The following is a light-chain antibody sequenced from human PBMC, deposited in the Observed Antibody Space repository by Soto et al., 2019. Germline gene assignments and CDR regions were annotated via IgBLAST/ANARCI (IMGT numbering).Light chain of an antibody. CDR1: QGISPW. J-gene: IGKJ2*01. Sequence: DIQMTQSPSTLSASVGDRVTITCRASQGISPWLAWYQQKPGKAPKLLIYKASSLESGVPSRFSGTDSGTEFTLTISSLQPDDVATYYCQQYKTYSRTFGQGTKLEIK. CDR3: QQYKTYSRT. CDR2: KAS. V-gene: IGKV1-5*03.